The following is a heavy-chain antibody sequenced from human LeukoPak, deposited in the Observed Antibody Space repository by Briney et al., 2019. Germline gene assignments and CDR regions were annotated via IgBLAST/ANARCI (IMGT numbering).Heavy chain of an antibody. Sequence: RASVKVSCKASGYTFTSYGISWVRQAPGQGLEWMGWISAYNGNTNYAQKLQGRVTMTTDTSTSTAYMELRSLRSDDTAVYYCARVLGLGGDDILTGYYYYYYYMDVWGKGTTVTISS. J-gene: IGHJ6*03. CDR1: GYTFTSYG. V-gene: IGHV1-18*01. CDR2: ISAYNGNT. CDR3: ARVLGLGGDDILTGYYYYYYYMDV. D-gene: IGHD3-9*01.